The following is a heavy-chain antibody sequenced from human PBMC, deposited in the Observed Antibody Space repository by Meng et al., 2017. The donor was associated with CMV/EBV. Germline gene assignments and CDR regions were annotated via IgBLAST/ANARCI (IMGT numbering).Heavy chain of an antibody. CDR1: GGSVSSGSYY. CDR2: IYYSGST. V-gene: IGHV4-61*01. Sequence: SETLSLTCTVSGGSVSSGSYYWGSSRQPRGKGVEWIGYIYYSGSTNYNPSLRSRVTISVDTSKNQFSLKLSSVTAAGTAVYYCARWARCSSRFDYWGQGTLVTVSS. D-gene: IGHD6-6*01. J-gene: IGHJ4*02. CDR3: ARWARCSSRFDY.